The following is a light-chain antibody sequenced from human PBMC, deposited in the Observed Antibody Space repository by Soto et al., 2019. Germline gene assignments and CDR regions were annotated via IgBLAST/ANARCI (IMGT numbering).Light chain of an antibody. CDR1: SSDVGGYNY. J-gene: IGLJ1*01. CDR2: EVY. Sequence: QSALTQPPSASGSPGQSVTISCTGTSSDVGGYNYVSWYQHHPGKAPKLIIYEVYKRPSGVPDRFSGSKSGNTAALTVSGPKAEDEADYSCSPYVATNSYVFGMGTKVTAL. CDR3: SPYVATNSYV. V-gene: IGLV2-8*01.